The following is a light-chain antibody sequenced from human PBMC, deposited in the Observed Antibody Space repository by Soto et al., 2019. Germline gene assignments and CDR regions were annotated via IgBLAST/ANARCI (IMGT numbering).Light chain of an antibody. Sequence: QSALSQPASVSGSLGQSITISCTGTSSDVGGYNYVSWYQQHPGKAPKLMIYDVSNRPSGVSNRFSGSKSGNTASLTISGLQPEYEADYYCSSYTSSSTLVVFGGGTKLTVL. CDR1: SSDVGGYNY. CDR2: DVS. CDR3: SSYTSSSTLVV. V-gene: IGLV2-14*01. J-gene: IGLJ2*01.